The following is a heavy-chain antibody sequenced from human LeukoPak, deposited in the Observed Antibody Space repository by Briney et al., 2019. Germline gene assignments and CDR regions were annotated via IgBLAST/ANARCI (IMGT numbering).Heavy chain of an antibody. D-gene: IGHD2-2*01. Sequence: SETLSLTCAVYGGSFSGYYWSWIRQPPGKGLEWIGEINHSGSTNYNPSLKSRVTMSVDTSKNQFSLKLSSVTAADTAVYYCARARYCSSTSCLTRPRRAFDIWGQGTMVTVSS. J-gene: IGHJ3*02. CDR1: GGSFSGYY. CDR3: ARARYCSSTSCLTRPRRAFDI. V-gene: IGHV4-34*01. CDR2: INHSGST.